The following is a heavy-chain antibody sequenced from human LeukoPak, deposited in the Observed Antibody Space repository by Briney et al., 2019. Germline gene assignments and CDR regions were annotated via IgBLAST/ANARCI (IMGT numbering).Heavy chain of an antibody. D-gene: IGHD3-22*01. Sequence: GGSLRLSCAASGFTFSSYWMHWVRQAPGKGLVWVSRINSDGSSTSYADSVKGRFTISRDNSRNTLYLQMNNLRTEDTAVYYCASPYYYDGSSYYHFFDHWGQGTLVTVSS. V-gene: IGHV3-74*01. J-gene: IGHJ4*02. CDR2: INSDGSST. CDR3: ASPYYYDGSSYYHFFDH. CDR1: GFTFSSYW.